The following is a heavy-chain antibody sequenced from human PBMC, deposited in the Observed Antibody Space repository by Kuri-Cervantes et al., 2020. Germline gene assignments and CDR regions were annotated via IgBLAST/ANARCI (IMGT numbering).Heavy chain of an antibody. CDR2: INHSGST. CDR3: ARSGTQGYCSGGSCYVSGWFDP. J-gene: IGHJ5*02. V-gene: IGHV4-34*01. Sequence: SQTLSLTCAVYGGSFSGYYWSWIRQPPGKGLEWIGEINHSGSTNYNPSLKSRVTISVDMSKNQFSLKLSSVTAADTAVYYCARSGTQGYCSGGSCYVSGWFDPWGQGTLVTVSS. D-gene: IGHD2-15*01. CDR1: GGSFSGYY.